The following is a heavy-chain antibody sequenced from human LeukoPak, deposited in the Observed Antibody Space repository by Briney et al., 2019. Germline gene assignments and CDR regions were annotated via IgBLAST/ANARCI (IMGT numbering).Heavy chain of an antibody. D-gene: IGHD3-10*01. CDR3: AKPYYYGSRSYMDY. CDR1: GFTFSSYG. J-gene: IGHJ4*02. Sequence: GRSLRLSCAASGFTFSSYGMHWVRQAPGKGLEWVAVIWYDGSNKYYADSVKGRFTISRDNSKNTLYVQMNSLRAEDTAVYYCAKPYYYGSRSYMDYWGQGTLVTVSS. V-gene: IGHV3-33*06. CDR2: IWYDGSNK.